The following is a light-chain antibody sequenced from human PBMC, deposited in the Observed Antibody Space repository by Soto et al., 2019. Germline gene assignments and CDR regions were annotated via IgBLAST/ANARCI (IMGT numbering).Light chain of an antibody. CDR3: SSYTSSSTLGV. CDR2: DVS. J-gene: IGLJ1*01. CDR1: SSDVGGYNY. V-gene: IGLV2-14*01. Sequence: QSVLTQPASVSGSPGQSITISCTGTSSDVGGYNYVSWYQQHPGKAPKLMIYDVSNRPSGVSNRFSGSKSGNTASLTISGLQAEDEDDYYCSSYTSSSTLGVFGTGTKLTVL.